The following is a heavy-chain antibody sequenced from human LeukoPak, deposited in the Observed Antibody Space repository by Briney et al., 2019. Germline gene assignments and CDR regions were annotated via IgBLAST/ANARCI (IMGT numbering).Heavy chain of an antibody. Sequence: PSETLSLTCTVSGGSISSSGYYWGWIRQPPGRGLEWIASIYYSGSTYYNPSLKSRVTISVDTSKNQLSLKLSSLTAADTAVHYCERHEYSGSYYGLSWFDPWGQGTLVTVSP. CDR3: ERHEYSGSYYGLSWFDP. D-gene: IGHD1-26*01. CDR1: GGSISSSGYY. J-gene: IGHJ5*02. V-gene: IGHV4-39*01. CDR2: IYYSGST.